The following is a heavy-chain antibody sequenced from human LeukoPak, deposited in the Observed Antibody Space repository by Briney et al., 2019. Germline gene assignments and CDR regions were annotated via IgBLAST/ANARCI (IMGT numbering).Heavy chain of an antibody. J-gene: IGHJ6*02. CDR2: IYSGGST. CDR3: ARGPPSSYYYYYGMDV. V-gene: IGHV3-53*01. Sequence: GGSLRLSCAASGFTVSSNYMSWVRKAQGKGLEWVSVIYSGGSTYYADSVKGRFTISRDNSKNTLYLQMNSLRAEDTAVYYCARGPPSSYYYYYGMDVWGQGTTVTVS. CDR1: GFTVSSNY.